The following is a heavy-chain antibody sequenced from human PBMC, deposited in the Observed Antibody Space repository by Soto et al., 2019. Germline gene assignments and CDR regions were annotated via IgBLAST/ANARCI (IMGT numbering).Heavy chain of an antibody. J-gene: IGHJ6*02. CDR1: GFTFSHYA. V-gene: IGHV3-30*04. Sequence: PGGSLRLSCTASGFTFSHYALHWLRQTPGKGLEWVAYISYHGNTEKYADSVKVRFTISRDKYKKEVYLQMNSLRIEDTVVYYCARFPGLYQAHQPRGGMGYSYSYGMDVWGQGTTVTVSS. CDR3: ARFPGLYQAHQPRGGMGYSYSYGMDV. D-gene: IGHD2-2*01. CDR2: ISYHGNTE.